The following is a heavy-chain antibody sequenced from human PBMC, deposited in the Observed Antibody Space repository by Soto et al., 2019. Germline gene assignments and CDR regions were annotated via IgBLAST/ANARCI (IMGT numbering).Heavy chain of an antibody. Sequence: EVQLVESGGGLVQPGRSLRLSCAASGFTFDDYAMHWVRQAPGKGLEWVSGISWNSGCIGYADSVKGRFTISRDNAKNSLYLQMNSLRAEDTALYYCATLGTIDTGGMDVWGQGTTVTVSS. J-gene: IGHJ6*02. CDR3: ATLGTIDTGGMDV. V-gene: IGHV3-9*01. CDR1: GFTFDDYA. CDR2: ISWNSGCI. D-gene: IGHD2-2*01.